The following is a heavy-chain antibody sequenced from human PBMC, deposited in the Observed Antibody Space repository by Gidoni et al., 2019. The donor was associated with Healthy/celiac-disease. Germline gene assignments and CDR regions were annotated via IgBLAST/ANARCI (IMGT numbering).Heavy chain of an antibody. Sequence: QVQLVQSGAEVKKPGSSLKVSCKASGGTFSSYAISWVRQAPGQGLEWMGGIIPIFGTANYAQKFQGRVTITADESTSTAYMELSSLRSEDTAVYYCARGSYDFWSGYYYYYGMDVWGQGTTVTVSS. V-gene: IGHV1-69*01. CDR1: GGTFSSYA. CDR3: ARGSYDFWSGYYYYYGMDV. D-gene: IGHD3-3*01. CDR2: IIPIFGTA. J-gene: IGHJ6*02.